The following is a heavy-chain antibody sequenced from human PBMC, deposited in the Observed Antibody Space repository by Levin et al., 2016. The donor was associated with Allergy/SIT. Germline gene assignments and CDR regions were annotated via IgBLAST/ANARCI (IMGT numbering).Heavy chain of an antibody. V-gene: IGHV1-8*01. D-gene: IGHD5-18*01. Sequence: ASVKVSCKASGYTFSNFDINWVRQAPGQGLEWMGRMTPKSGITVYAQRFQGRVTLTMNASISTAFLDLSSLRSEDTALYYCARGLGKELWLHLEAFDFWGQGTVVTVSS. CDR3: ARGLGKELWLHLEAFDF. CDR1: GYTFSNFD. J-gene: IGHJ3*01. CDR2: MTPKSGIT.